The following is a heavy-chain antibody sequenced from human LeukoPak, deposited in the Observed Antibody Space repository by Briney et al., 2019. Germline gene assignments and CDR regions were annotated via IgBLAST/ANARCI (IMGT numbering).Heavy chain of an antibody. V-gene: IGHV4-34*01. J-gene: IGHJ4*02. Sequence: SETLSLTCAVYGGSFSDYYWSWISQPPGKGLEWIGEINHSGSTNYNPSLKSRVTISVDTSKNQFSLKLSSVTAADTAVYYCARRRRITMIVVVITAGGYFDYWGQGTLVTVSS. CDR2: INHSGST. CDR1: GGSFSDYY. D-gene: IGHD3-22*01. CDR3: ARRRRITMIVVVITAGGYFDY.